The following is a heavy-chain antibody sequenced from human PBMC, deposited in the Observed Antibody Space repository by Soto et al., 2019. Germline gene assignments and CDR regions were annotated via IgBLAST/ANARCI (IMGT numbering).Heavy chain of an antibody. V-gene: IGHV3-66*01. CDR1: GFTISSNY. J-gene: IGHJ6*02. CDR2: IYSGGSI. Sequence: EVQLVESGGGLVQPGGSLRLSCAASGFTISSNYMTWVRQALGKGLEWVSVIYSGGSIYYADSVKGRFTISRDNSKNTMYLHMNSLRSEDTAVYYCARGSYDSATSRGGLDAWGQGTTVIVSS. D-gene: IGHD3-22*01. CDR3: ARGSYDSATSRGGLDA.